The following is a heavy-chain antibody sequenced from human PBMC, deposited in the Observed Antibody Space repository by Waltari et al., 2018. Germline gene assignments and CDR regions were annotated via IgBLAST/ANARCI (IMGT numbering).Heavy chain of an antibody. Sequence: EVQLVQSGVEVKKPGESLKISCKGSGYSFANYWIGWVRQMPGKGLEWMGVIYPGDSTTKYSPSFQDQVTISADTSIDTAYLQWSSLKASDTAMYYCARQNIHSYGYGYFDYWGQGTLVTVSS. CDR1: GYSFANYW. CDR2: IYPGDSTT. V-gene: IGHV5-51*01. J-gene: IGHJ4*02. D-gene: IGHD5-18*01. CDR3: ARQNIHSYGYGYFDY.